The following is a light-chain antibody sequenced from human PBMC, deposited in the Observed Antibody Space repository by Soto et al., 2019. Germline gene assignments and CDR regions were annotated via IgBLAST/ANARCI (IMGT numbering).Light chain of an antibody. J-gene: IGKJ1*01. CDR3: QHYNSYWT. CDR2: EAS. Sequence: DIQMTQSPSTLSASVGDRVTITCRASQSINNWLAWYQQKAGKAPKLLIYEASGLESGVPSRFSGSGSGTEFTLTIRSLQPDDFATDYCQHYNSYWTCGQGTKGDIK. CDR1: QSINNW. V-gene: IGKV1-5*03.